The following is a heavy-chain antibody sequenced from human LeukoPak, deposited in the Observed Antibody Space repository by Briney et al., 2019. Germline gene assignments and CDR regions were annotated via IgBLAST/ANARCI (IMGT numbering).Heavy chain of an antibody. CDR3: ARSLFYYGSGSDFDY. V-gene: IGHV4-39*07. J-gene: IGHJ4*02. D-gene: IGHD3-10*01. Sequence: LETLSLTCSVSVCSISSSSYYWGWIRQPPGKGLEWIGNIYYSGRTYYNPSLKSRVTISLDTSKNQFSLKLTSVTAADTAVYYCARSLFYYGSGSDFDYWGQGTLVTVSS. CDR1: VCSISSSSYY. CDR2: IYYSGRT.